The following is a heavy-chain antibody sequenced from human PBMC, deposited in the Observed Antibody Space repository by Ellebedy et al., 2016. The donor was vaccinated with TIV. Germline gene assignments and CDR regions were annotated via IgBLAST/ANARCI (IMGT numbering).Heavy chain of an antibody. V-gene: IGHV3-53*01. D-gene: IGHD2-15*01. CDR3: ARDSGCSGATCRQKYMGV. CDR1: GFTVNNNY. J-gene: IGHJ6*03. Sequence: GESLKISXAASGFTVNNNYMSWVRRAPGKGLEWVSVIYTGGQTYYADSVKGRFTISRDNSKNTLYLQMNSLRAEDTAMYYCARDSGCSGATCRQKYMGVWGKGTTVTVSS. CDR2: IYTGGQT.